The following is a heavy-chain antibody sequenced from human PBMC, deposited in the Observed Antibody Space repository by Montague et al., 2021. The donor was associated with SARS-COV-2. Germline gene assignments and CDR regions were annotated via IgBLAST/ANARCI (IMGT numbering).Heavy chain of an antibody. D-gene: IGHD5-12*01. J-gene: IGHJ6*02. Sequence: QSGAEVKKPGESLKISCKGSGYSFISYWIGWARQMPGKGLEWMGIIYPGDSETRYSPSFQGQVTISADKSISTAYLQWSSLKASDTAMYYCVRLGGLRDYYYGMDVWGQGTTVTVSS. CDR3: VRLGGLRDYYYGMDV. CDR2: IYPGDSET. CDR1: GYSFISYW. V-gene: IGHV5-51*01.